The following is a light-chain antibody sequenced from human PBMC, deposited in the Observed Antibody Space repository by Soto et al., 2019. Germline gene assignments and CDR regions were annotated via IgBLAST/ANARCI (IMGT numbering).Light chain of an antibody. V-gene: IGKV3-15*01. CDR2: GAS. Sequence: EIVMTQSPATLSVSPGERATLSCRASQSISSNLAWYQQEPGQAPRLLIYGASTRAAAIPARFSGSGSGTEFTLTISSLKSEDFAVYYCQHYSNWPPWTFGQGTKVEIK. CDR3: QHYSNWPPWT. J-gene: IGKJ1*01. CDR1: QSISSN.